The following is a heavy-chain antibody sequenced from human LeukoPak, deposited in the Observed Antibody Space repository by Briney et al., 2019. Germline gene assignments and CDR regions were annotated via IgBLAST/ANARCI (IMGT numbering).Heavy chain of an antibody. CDR1: GGSISSSSYY. CDR2: IYYSGSI. V-gene: IGHV4-39*01. CDR3: ARGLLRFLEWFPLYFDY. Sequence: SETLSLTCTVSGGSISSSSYYWGWIRQPPGKGLEWIGSIYYSGSIYYNPSLKSRVTISVDTSKNQFSLKLSSVTAADTAVYYCARGLLRFLEWFPLYFDYWGQGTLVTVSS. D-gene: IGHD3-3*01. J-gene: IGHJ4*02.